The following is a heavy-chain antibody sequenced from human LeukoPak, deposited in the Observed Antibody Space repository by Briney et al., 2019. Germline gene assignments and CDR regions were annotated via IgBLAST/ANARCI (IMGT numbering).Heavy chain of an antibody. CDR2: VSTDGSTT. V-gene: IGHV3-74*01. CDR3: ARDTNGLAY. D-gene: IGHD2-8*01. J-gene: IGHJ4*02. CDR1: GFTFSSHR. Sequence: QPGGSLRLSCAASGFTFSSHRMHWVRQAPGKGLVWVSCVSTDGSTTNYADSVKGRFTISRDNAKNTLYLQMNSLRVEDTAVYCCARDTNGLAYWGLGTRVTVSS.